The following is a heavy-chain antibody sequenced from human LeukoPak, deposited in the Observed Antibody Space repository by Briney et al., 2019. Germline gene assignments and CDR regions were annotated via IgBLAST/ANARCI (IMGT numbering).Heavy chain of an antibody. V-gene: IGHV4-59*01. CDR3: ARISDSGYDLYFDY. D-gene: IGHD5-12*01. Sequence: SETLSLTCTVSGGSISSYHWSWIRQPPGKGLEWIGYIYYSGSTNYNPSLKSRVTISVDTSKNQFSLKLSSVTAADTAVYYCARISDSGYDLYFDYWGQGTLVTVSS. CDR1: GGSISSYH. CDR2: IYYSGST. J-gene: IGHJ4*02.